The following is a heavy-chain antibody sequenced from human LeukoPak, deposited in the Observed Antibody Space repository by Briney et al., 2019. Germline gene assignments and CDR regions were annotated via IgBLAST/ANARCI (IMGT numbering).Heavy chain of an antibody. D-gene: IGHD3-22*01. CDR1: GYSIGSGFH. Sequence: SETLSLTCTVSGYSIGSGFHWAWIRQPPGRGLEWIGSISHSGSTHFNPSLKSRLIISLDTSKNQFSLKLTSVTATDTAVYYCARYYDLSGGAYWGQGTLVTVSS. V-gene: IGHV4-38-2*02. J-gene: IGHJ4*02. CDR3: ARYYDLSGGAY. CDR2: ISHSGST.